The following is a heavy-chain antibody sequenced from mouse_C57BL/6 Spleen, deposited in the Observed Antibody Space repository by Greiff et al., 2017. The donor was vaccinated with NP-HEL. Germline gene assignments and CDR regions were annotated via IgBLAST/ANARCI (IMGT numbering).Heavy chain of an antibody. Sequence: EVKLEESGGGLVQPGGSMKLSCAASGFTFSDAWMDWVRQSPEKGLEWVAEIRNNANNHATYYAESVKGRFTISRDDSKSGVYLQMNSLRAEDTGIYYCTRAAQAAWFAFWGQGTLVTVSA. V-gene: IGHV6-6*01. CDR2: IRNNANNHAT. J-gene: IGHJ3*01. D-gene: IGHD3-2*02. CDR1: GFTFSDAW. CDR3: TRAAQAAWFAF.